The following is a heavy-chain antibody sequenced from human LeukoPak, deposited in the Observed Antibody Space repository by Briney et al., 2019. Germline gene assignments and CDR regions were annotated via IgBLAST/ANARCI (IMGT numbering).Heavy chain of an antibody. V-gene: IGHV1-69*13. J-gene: IGHJ4*02. CDR1: GGTFSSYA. CDR3: ARDRAGSGWEDPFDY. CDR2: VIPIFGTA. Sequence: ASVKVSCKTSGGTFSSYAISWVRQAPGQGLKWMGGVIPIFGTANYAQKFQGRVTITADESTSTAYMELSSLRSEDTAVYYCARDRAGSGWEDPFDYWGQGTLVTVSS. D-gene: IGHD6-19*01.